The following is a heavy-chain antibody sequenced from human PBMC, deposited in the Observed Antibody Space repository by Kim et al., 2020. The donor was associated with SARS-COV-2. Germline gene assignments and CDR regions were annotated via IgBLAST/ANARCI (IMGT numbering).Heavy chain of an antibody. CDR3: AGIVSLYYFDY. J-gene: IGHJ4*02. CDR2: IYYSGST. Sequence: SETLSLTCTVSGGSISSSSYYWGWIRQPPGKGLEWIGSIYYSGSTYYNPSLKSRVTISVDTSKNQFSLKLSSVTAADTAVYYCAGIVSLYYFDYWGQGTLVTVSS. D-gene: IGHD1-26*01. CDR1: GGSISSSSYY. V-gene: IGHV4-39*01.